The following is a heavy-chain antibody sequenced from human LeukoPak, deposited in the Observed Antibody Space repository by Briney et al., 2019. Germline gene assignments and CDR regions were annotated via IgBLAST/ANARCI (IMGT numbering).Heavy chain of an antibody. V-gene: IGHV3-30*04. CDR3: ARGVSPLNYYFDY. Sequence: GGSLRLSCAASGFTFSSYAMHWVRQAPGKGLEWVAVISYDGSNKYYADSVKGRFTISRDNSKNTLYLQMNSLRAEDTAVYYCARGVSPLNYYFDYWGQGTLVTVSS. CDR2: ISYDGSNK. D-gene: IGHD6-13*01. J-gene: IGHJ4*02. CDR1: GFTFSSYA.